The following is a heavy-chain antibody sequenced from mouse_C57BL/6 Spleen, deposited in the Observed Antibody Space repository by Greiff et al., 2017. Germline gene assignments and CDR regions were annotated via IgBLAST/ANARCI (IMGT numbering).Heavy chain of an antibody. V-gene: IGHV1-82*01. CDR1: GYAFSSSW. CDR2: IYPGDGDT. D-gene: IGHD6-1*01. Sequence: VKLQESGPELVKPGASVKISCKASGYAFSSSWMNWVKQRPGKGLEWIGRIYPGDGDTNYNGKFKGKATLTADKSSSTAYMQLSSLTSEDSAVYFCASDNPGAYWGQGTLVTVSA. CDR3: ASDNPGAY. J-gene: IGHJ3*01.